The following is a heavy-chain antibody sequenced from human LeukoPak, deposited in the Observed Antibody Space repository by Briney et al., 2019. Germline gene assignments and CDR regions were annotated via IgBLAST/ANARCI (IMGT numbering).Heavy chain of an antibody. CDR2: IYNDGRT. V-gene: IGHV3-66*01. CDR1: GFTVNNKY. CDR3: AREDYGDFDP. J-gene: IGHJ5*02. D-gene: IGHD4-17*01. Sequence: GGSLRLSCAASGFTVNNKYMTWVRQAPGKGLEWVSLIYNDGRTYYADSVKGRCTISRDNAKNSLYLQMNSLRAEDTAVYYCAREDYGDFDPWGQGTLVTVSS.